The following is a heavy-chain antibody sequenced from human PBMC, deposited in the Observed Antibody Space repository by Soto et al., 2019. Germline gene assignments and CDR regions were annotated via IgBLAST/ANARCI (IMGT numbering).Heavy chain of an antibody. CDR2: IYYSGST. D-gene: IGHD2-2*01. CDR1: GGSISSGDYY. J-gene: IGHJ3*02. CDR3: ARDIVVVPAAMPGAFDI. Sequence: QVQLQESGPGLVKPSQTLSLTCTVSGGSISSGDYYWSWIRQPPGKGLEWIGYIYYSGSTYYNPSLKSRVTISVDTSKNQCSLKLSSVTAADTAVYYCARDIVVVPAAMPGAFDIWGQGTMVTVSS. V-gene: IGHV4-30-4*01.